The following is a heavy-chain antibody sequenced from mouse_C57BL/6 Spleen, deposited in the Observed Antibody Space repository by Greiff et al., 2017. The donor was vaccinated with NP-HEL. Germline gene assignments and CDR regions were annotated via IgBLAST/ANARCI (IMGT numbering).Heavy chain of an antibody. Sequence: VQLQQSGPELVKPGASVKISCKASGYTFTDYYMTWVKQSHGKSLEWIGDINPNNGGTSYNQKFKGKATLTVDKSSSTAYMELRSLTSEDSAVYYCARSPFYYDYDAYYFDYWGQGTTLTVSS. D-gene: IGHD2-4*01. J-gene: IGHJ2*01. CDR2: INPNNGGT. CDR3: ARSPFYYDYDAYYFDY. V-gene: IGHV1-26*01. CDR1: GYTFTDYY.